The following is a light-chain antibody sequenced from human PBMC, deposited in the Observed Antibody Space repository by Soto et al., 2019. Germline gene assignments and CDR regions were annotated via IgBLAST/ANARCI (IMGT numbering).Light chain of an antibody. CDR2: KAS. J-gene: IGKJ1*01. CDR3: QQYNTYSSGT. CDR1: QSISSW. Sequence: DIQMTQSPSTLSASVGDRVTITCRASQSISSWLAWYQHKPGKAPKLLIYKASSLESGVPSRFXGRGSGTEFTLTIYSLQPDDFATYYCQQYNTYSSGTFGRGTKVEIK. V-gene: IGKV1-5*03.